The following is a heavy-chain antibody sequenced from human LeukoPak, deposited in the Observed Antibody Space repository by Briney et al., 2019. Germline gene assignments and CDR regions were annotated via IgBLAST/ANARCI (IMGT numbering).Heavy chain of an antibody. V-gene: IGHV4-4*07. CDR2: IYTSGST. J-gene: IGHJ5*02. D-gene: IGHD3-3*01. Sequence: PSETLSLTCTVSGGSISSYYWSWIRQPAGKGLEWIGRIYTSGSTNYNPSLKSRVTMSVDTSKNQFSLKLSSVTAADTAVYYCARSLYDFWSGYHFDPWGQGTLVTVSS. CDR3: ARSLYDFWSGYHFDP. CDR1: GGSISSYY.